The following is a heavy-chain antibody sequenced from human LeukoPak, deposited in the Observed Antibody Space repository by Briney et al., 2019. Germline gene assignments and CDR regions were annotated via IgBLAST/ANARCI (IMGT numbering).Heavy chain of an antibody. CDR2: IYHSGST. CDR3: AVAGIAFDY. Sequence: SETLSLTCAVSGGSISSGGYSWSWIRQPPGKGLEWIGYIYHSGSTYYNPSLKSRVTISVDRSKNQFSLKLSSVTAADTAVYYCAVAGIAFDYWGQGTLVTVSS. V-gene: IGHV4-30-2*01. D-gene: IGHD6-19*01. CDR1: GGSISSGGYS. J-gene: IGHJ4*02.